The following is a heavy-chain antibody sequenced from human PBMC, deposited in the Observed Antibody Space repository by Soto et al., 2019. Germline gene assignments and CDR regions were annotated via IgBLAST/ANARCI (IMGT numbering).Heavy chain of an antibody. V-gene: IGHV4-39*01. J-gene: IGHJ6*02. D-gene: IGHD6-13*01. CDR3: ASETDGSWYNYYYGMDV. CDR2: IYYSGST. CDR1: GGSISSSSYY. Sequence: PSETLSLTCTVSGGSISSSSYYGGWIRQPPGKGLEWIGSIYYSGSTYYNPSLKSRVTISVDTSKNQFSLKLSSVTAADTAVYYCASETDGSWYNYYYGMDVWGQGTTVTVSS.